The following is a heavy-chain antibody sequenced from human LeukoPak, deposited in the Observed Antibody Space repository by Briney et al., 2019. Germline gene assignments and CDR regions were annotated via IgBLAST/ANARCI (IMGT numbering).Heavy chain of an antibody. V-gene: IGHV3-48*03. J-gene: IGHJ6*02. Sequence: GGSLRLSCAASGFIFSTYKMNWVRQAPGKGLEWVSYISSSGTTKYYADSVKGRFTISRDNAKNSLYLQMNSLRAEDTAVYYCARAYGSGPGNYYYGMDVWGQGTTVTVSS. D-gene: IGHD3-10*01. CDR2: ISSSGTTK. CDR1: GFIFSTYK. CDR3: ARAYGSGPGNYYYGMDV.